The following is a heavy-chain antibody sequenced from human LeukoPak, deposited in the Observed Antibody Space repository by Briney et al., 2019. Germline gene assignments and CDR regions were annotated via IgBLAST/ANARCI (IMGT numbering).Heavy chain of an antibody. D-gene: IGHD5-18*01. CDR2: IYYSGST. V-gene: IGHV4-59*01. J-gene: IGHJ3*02. Sequence: SETLSLTCTVSGGSISSYYWSWIRQPPGKGLEWIGYIYYSGSTNYNPSLKSRFTISVDKSKNQFSLKLSSVTAADTAVYYCARTSDVDTAMIGAFDIWGQGTMVTVSS. CDR1: GGSISSYY. CDR3: ARTSDVDTAMIGAFDI.